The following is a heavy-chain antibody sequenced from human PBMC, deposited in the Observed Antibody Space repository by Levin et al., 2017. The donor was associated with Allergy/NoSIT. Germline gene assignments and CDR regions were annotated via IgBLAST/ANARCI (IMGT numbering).Heavy chain of an antibody. CDR2: ISSSSSTI. D-gene: IGHD3-22*01. J-gene: IGHJ4*02. CDR3: ARDPGSSGYYPDY. CDR1: GFTFSSYS. Sequence: GASVKVSCAASGFTFSSYSMNWVRQAPGKGLEWVSYISSSSSTIYYADSVKGRFTISRDNAKNSLYLQMNSLRDEDTAVYYCARDPGSSGYYPDYWGQGTLVTVSS. V-gene: IGHV3-48*02.